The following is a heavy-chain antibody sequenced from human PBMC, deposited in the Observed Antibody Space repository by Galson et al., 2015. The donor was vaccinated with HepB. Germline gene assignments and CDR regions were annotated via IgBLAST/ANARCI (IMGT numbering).Heavy chain of an antibody. D-gene: IGHD2-2*01. V-gene: IGHV3-11*03. CDR3: ARGRGYCSSTDCYGNFDF. Sequence: SLRLSCAASGFTFSDYFMTWIRQAPGKGLEWASHISSTNIYTYYADSVKGRFTISRDNAKDSLHLQMNSLRAEDTAVYYCARGRGYCSSTDCYGNFDFWGQGTLVTVSS. CDR1: GFTFSDYF. CDR2: ISSTNIYT. J-gene: IGHJ4*02.